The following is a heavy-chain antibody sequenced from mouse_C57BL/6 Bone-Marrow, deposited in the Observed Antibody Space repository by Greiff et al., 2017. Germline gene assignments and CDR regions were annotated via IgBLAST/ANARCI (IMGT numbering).Heavy chain of an antibody. Sequence: EVMPAASGGGLVKPGGSLKLSCAASGFTFSSYAMSWVRQTPEKRLEWVATNSDGVSYTYYPDNVKGRFTISRDNAKNNLYLQMSHPKSDDTAMYYCARENYSNYIDDWGQGTTLTVSS. J-gene: IGHJ2*01. CDR1: GFTFSSYA. D-gene: IGHD2-5*01. CDR2: NSDGVSYT. CDR3: ARENYSNYIDD. V-gene: IGHV5-4*01.